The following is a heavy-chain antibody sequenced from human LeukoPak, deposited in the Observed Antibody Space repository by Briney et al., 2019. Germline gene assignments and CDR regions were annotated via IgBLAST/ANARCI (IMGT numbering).Heavy chain of an antibody. CDR1: GYTFTGYY. CDR2: INPNSGGT. V-gene: IGHV1-2*06. D-gene: IGHD6-13*01. CDR3: ARELPTPGIAAAGADY. Sequence: ASVKVSCKASGYTFTGYYMHWVRQAPGQGHEWMGRINPNSGGTNYAQKFQGRVTMTRDTSISTAYMELSRLRSDDTAVYYCARELPTPGIAAAGADYWGQGTLVTVSS. J-gene: IGHJ4*02.